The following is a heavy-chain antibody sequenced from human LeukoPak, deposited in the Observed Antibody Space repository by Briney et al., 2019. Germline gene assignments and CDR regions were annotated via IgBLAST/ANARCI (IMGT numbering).Heavy chain of an antibody. CDR3: ARDAFMGYDFWSGYQNWFDP. CDR1: GYTFTGYY. Sequence: GGSVKVSCKASGYTFTGYYMHWVRQAPGQGLEWMGWINPNSGGTNYAQKFQGRATMTRDTSISTAYMELRSLRSDDTAVYYCARDAFMGYDFWSGYQNWFDPWGQGTLVTVSS. CDR2: INPNSGGT. V-gene: IGHV1-2*02. D-gene: IGHD3-3*01. J-gene: IGHJ5*02.